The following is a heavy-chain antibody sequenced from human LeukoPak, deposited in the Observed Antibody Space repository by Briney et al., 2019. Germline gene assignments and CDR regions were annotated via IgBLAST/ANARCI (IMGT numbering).Heavy chain of an antibody. J-gene: IGHJ6*04. V-gene: IGHV3-74*01. CDR1: GFTFSSYW. D-gene: IGHD3-22*01. CDR3: ARDGVYYDSSGYPGVMDV. Sequence: GGSLRLSCAASGFTFSSYWMHWVRQAPGKGLVWVSRINTDGSSTSYADPVKGRFTISRDNAKNTLYLQMNSLRAEDTAVYYCARDGVYYDSSGYPGVMDVWGKGTTVTVSS. CDR2: INTDGSST.